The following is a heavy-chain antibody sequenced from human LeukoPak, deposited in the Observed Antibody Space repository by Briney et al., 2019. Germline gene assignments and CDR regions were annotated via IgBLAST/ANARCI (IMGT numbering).Heavy chain of an antibody. V-gene: IGHV4-4*07. CDR1: GGSISSYY. Sequence: SETLSLTCTVSGGSISSYYWNWIRQPAGKGLEWIGRPHSSGSTNYSPSLKSRVTLSPDTSKNQFSLNLSSVTATHTAVYYCARKSLRQNYFDYWGQGILVTVSS. J-gene: IGHJ4*02. CDR2: PHSSGST. CDR3: ARKSLRQNYFDY. D-gene: IGHD5/OR15-5a*01.